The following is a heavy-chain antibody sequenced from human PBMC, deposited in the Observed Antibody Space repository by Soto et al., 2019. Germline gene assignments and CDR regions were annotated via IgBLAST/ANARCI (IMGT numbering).Heavy chain of an antibody. V-gene: IGHV3-74*01. CDR2: INSDGSST. CDR1: GFIFSNCW. Sequence: GESLRLSCVASGFIFSNCWMHWVRQSPGMGLVWVSHINSDGSSTTYADSVKGRFTISRDNAKNTLYLQMNSLRAEDTAVYYCVRVYEELPSTFVYWGPGILLTVSS. D-gene: IGHD1-7*01. CDR3: VRVYEELPSTFVY. J-gene: IGHJ4*02.